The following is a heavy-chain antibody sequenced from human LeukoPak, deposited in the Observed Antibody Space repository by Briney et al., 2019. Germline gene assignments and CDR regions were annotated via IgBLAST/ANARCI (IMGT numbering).Heavy chain of an antibody. D-gene: IGHD1-26*01. Sequence: SETLSLTCSVSSGSISTFHWHWIRQPPGKGLEWVGYIFSSDITNYNPSLRSRVTISVDTSKNQFSLKLRSVTAADTAVYFCARSDGIVGEEAWFDPWGQGTLVTVSS. J-gene: IGHJ5*02. V-gene: IGHV4-4*09. CDR1: SGSISTFH. CDR2: IFSSDIT. CDR3: ARSDGIVGEEAWFDP.